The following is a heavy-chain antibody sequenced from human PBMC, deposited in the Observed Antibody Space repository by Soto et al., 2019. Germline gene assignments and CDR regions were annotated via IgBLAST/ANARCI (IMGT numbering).Heavy chain of an antibody. D-gene: IGHD1-26*01. Sequence: SGHDGEPTQTLPLTCTFSGFSLSTSGVGVGWIRQSPGKVLEWLALIYWNDDKRYNPSLQSRLTISKDTSKNQMVLIMTNMDPVDTATYYFSHIVGATSFDYWGQGTLVTVSS. CDR3: SHIVGATSFDY. J-gene: IGHJ4*02. CDR1: GFSLSTSGVG. V-gene: IGHV2-5*01. CDR2: IYWNDDK.